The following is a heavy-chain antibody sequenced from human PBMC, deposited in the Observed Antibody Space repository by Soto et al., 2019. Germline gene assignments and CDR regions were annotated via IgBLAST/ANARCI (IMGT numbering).Heavy chain of an antibody. CDR1: GFTVSSNY. V-gene: IGHV3-53*01. CDR3: AGSLNYDSSGCCFDY. Sequence: PGGSLRLSCAASGFTVSSNYMSWVRQAPGKGLEWVSVIYSGGSTYYADSVKGRFTISRDNSKNTLYLQMNSLRAEDTAVYYCAGSLNYDSSGCCFDYWGQGTLVTVSS. CDR2: IYSGGST. J-gene: IGHJ4*02. D-gene: IGHD3-22*01.